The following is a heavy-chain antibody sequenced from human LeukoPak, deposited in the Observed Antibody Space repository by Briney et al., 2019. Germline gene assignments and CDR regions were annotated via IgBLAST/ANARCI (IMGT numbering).Heavy chain of an antibody. J-gene: IGHJ5*02. Sequence: GGSLRLSCAASGFTFSNYAMHWVRQAPGKGLEWVAVTSYEGTYTYYADSVKGRFTISRDNSKNTLYLQMNSLRAEDTAVYYCAKDDGLRATRWFDPWGQGTLVTVSS. D-gene: IGHD5-12*01. CDR3: AKDDGLRATRWFDP. CDR2: TSYEGTYT. CDR1: GFTFSNYA. V-gene: IGHV3-30*04.